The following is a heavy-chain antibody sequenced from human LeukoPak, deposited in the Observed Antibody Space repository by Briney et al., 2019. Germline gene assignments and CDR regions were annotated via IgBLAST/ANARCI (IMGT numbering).Heavy chain of an antibody. Sequence: SETLSLTCTVSGGSISSYYWSWIRQPAGKGLELIGRIYTSGSTNYNRSLKSRVTMSVDTSKNQFSLKLSSVTAADTAVYYCARVRGGYYYDSSGEYFDYWGQGTLVTVSS. CDR1: GGSISSYY. CDR2: IYTSGST. J-gene: IGHJ4*02. D-gene: IGHD3-22*01. CDR3: ARVRGGYYYDSSGEYFDY. V-gene: IGHV4-4*07.